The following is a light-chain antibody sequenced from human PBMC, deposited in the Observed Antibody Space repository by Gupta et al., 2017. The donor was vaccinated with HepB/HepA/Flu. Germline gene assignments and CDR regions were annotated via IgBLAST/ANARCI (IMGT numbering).Light chain of an antibody. CDR2: GNS. Sequence: HSVLTQPPSLSGAPGQRVTISCTGRSPNIGAGYDVHWYQQLPGTAPKLLIYGNSNRPSGVPDRFAGSKSGTSASLAITGLQAEDEADYYCQSYDSSLSGVVFGGGTKLTV. V-gene: IGLV1-40*01. CDR1: SPNIGAGYD. CDR3: QSYDSSLSGVV. J-gene: IGLJ2*01.